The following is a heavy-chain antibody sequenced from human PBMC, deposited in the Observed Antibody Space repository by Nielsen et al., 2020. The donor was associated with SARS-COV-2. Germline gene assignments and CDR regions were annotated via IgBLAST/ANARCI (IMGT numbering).Heavy chain of an antibody. J-gene: IGHJ6*02. V-gene: IGHV1-69*05. CDR2: IIPIFGTA. Sequence: WVRQAPGQGLEWMGGIIPIFGTANYAQKFQGRVTITTDESTSTAYMELRSLRSDDTAVYYCARVLAYCGGDCYSDYYYYCAMDVWGQGTTVTVSS. D-gene: IGHD2-21*02. CDR3: ARVLAYCGGDCYSDYYYYCAMDV.